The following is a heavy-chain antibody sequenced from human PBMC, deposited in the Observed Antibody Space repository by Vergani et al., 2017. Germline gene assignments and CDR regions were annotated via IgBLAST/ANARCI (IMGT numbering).Heavy chain of an antibody. CDR2: ISSSSSYT. CDR3: ASCSSTSCYGAAFDI. V-gene: IGHV3-21*02. Sequence: QLVESGGGLVKPGGSLRLSCAASGFTFSSYSMNWVRQAPGKGLEWVSSISSSSSYTYYADSVKGRFTISRDNAKNSLYLQMNSLRAEDTAVYYCASCSSTSCYGAAFDIWGQGTMVTVSS. CDR1: GFTFSSYS. J-gene: IGHJ3*02. D-gene: IGHD2-2*01.